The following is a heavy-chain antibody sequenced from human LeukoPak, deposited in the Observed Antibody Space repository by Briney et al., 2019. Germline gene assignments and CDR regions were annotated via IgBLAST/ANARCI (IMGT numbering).Heavy chain of an antibody. Sequence: PGGSLRLSCAASGFTFSSYGMNWVRQAPGRGLEWVSSISSSSSYIYYAGSVKGRFTIYRDNAKNSLSLQINSLRAEDTAVYYCARDQRATASTGSYFDYWGQGTMVSVSS. CDR3: ARDQRATASTGSYFDY. CDR2: ISSSSSYI. CDR1: GFTFSSYG. J-gene: IGHJ4*02. D-gene: IGHD1-1*01. V-gene: IGHV3-21*01.